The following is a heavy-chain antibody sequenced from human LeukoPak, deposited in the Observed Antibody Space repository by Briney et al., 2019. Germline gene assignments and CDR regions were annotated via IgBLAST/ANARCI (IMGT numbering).Heavy chain of an antibody. CDR3: AQHYDSSGYYYEAFDH. V-gene: IGHV3-66*01. CDR1: GFTVSSNY. CDR2: IYSGGST. Sequence: GGSLRLSCAASGFTVSSNYMSWVRQAPGKGLEWVSVIYSGGSTYYADSVKGRFTISRDNSKNTLYLQMNSLRAEDTAVYYCAQHYDSSGYYYEAFDHWGQGTQVTVSS. J-gene: IGHJ4*02. D-gene: IGHD3-22*01.